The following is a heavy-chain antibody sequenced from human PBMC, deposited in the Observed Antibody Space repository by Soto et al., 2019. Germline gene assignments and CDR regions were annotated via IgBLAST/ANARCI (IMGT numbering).Heavy chain of an antibody. Sequence: SQLISESCAVPKGSISSSSYFRDKIRQPPGKGLEWIGYIYYSGSTNYNPSLKSRVTISVDTSKNQFSLKLSSVTAADTAVYYCARNGRGNYFDYWVQGTLVTVSS. CDR3: ARNGRGNYFDY. CDR1: KGSISSSSYF. D-gene: IGHD1-1*01. V-gene: IGHV4-61*05. J-gene: IGHJ4*02. CDR2: IYYSGST.